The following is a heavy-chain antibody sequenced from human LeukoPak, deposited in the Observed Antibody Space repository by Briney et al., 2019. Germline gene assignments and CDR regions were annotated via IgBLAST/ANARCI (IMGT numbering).Heavy chain of an antibody. CDR1: GGSFSGYY. CDR3: ARPMYMTPDAFDI. Sequence: PSETLSLTCAVYGGSFSGYYWSWIRQPPGKGLEWIGEINHSGSTNYNPSLKSRVTISVDTSKNQFSLKLSSVTAADTAVYYCARPMYMTPDAFDIWGQGTMVTVSS. CDR2: INHSGST. J-gene: IGHJ3*02. D-gene: IGHD3-10*02. V-gene: IGHV4-34*01.